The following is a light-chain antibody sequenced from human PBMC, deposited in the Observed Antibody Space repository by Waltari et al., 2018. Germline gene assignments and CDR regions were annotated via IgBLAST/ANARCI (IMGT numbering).Light chain of an antibody. J-gene: IGLJ3*02. CDR2: DVT. V-gene: IGLV2-14*01. CDR3: SSYTSSSTWV. CDR1: SSDVGSYNY. Sequence: QSALTQPASVSGAPGQSITIPCNGTSSDVGSYNYFHWSQQHPGKAPKLMIYDVTKRPSGVSSRFSGSKSGNTASLTISGLQAEDEADYYCSSYTSSSTWVFGGGTKLTVL.